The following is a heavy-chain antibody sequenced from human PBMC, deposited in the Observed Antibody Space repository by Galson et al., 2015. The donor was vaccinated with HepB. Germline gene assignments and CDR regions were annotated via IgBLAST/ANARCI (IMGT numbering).Heavy chain of an antibody. CDR2: IKSNPDGGTT. CDR1: GFNFRSAW. CDR3: TTDRGIAFRPLFNP. Sequence: SLRLSCAASGFNFRSAWMSWVRQTPGKGLEWVGRIKSNPDGGTTDYATLVEGRFTISRDDSKNMLYLQLNSLKTEDTAVYFCTTDRGIAFRPLFNPWGQGTLVTVSS. J-gene: IGHJ5*02. V-gene: IGHV3-15*01. D-gene: IGHD6-13*01.